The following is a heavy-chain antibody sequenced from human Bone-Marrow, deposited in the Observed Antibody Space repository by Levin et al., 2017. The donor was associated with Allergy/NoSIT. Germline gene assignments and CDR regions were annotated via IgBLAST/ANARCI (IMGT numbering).Heavy chain of an antibody. J-gene: IGHJ3*01. Sequence: PGGSLRLSCAASGFAFGDYAMTWVRQAPGKGLEWVSDITGGGSDTWYGDSVKGRFTVSRDNSKDMLYLELNSLRVEDTGIYYCAKKQAGTSGFCFDVWGQGTTVTVSS. D-gene: IGHD6-19*01. CDR3: AKKQAGTSGFCFDV. V-gene: IGHV3-23*01. CDR2: ITGGGSDT. CDR1: GFAFGDYA.